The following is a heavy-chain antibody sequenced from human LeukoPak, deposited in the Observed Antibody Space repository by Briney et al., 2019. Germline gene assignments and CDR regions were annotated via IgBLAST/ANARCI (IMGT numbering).Heavy chain of an antibody. CDR1: DYSISNTYY. J-gene: IGHJ4*02. Sequence: SETLSLTCTVSDYSISNTYYWGWVRQPPGKGLEWIGNIHHSGITNYNPSLKSRVSISIDTSKNQFSLKLTSLKAADTAVYYCAREGPIQFLEQIDFWGQGSLVTVSS. V-gene: IGHV4-38-2*02. CDR3: AREGPIQFLEQIDF. CDR2: IHHSGIT. D-gene: IGHD3-3*01.